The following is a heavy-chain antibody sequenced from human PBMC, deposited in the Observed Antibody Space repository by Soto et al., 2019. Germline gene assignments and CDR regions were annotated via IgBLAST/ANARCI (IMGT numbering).Heavy chain of an antibody. CDR3: QRPGRAGYTYSHSDY. Sequence: PGEALNISCKASGYSFTGYWIGWVRQMPGKGLEWMGIVYPDYSDTRYSPAFQGQVTISAATSLHTPSLPRRRPKPSDPATYSCQRPGRAGYTYSHSDYWGQRALVTVSS. CDR2: VYPDYSDT. D-gene: IGHD5-12*01. V-gene: IGHV5-51*01. CDR1: GYSFTGYW. J-gene: IGHJ4*02.